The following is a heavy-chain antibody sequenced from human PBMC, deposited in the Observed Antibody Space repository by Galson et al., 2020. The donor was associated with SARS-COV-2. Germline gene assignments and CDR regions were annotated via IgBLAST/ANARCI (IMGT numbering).Heavy chain of an antibody. J-gene: IGHJ4*02. Sequence: SLKISCAASGFTVGDYAMSWFRQAPGKGLEWVGFIRSKAYGGTTEYAASVKGRFTISRDDSKSIAYLQMNSLKTEDTAVYYCTRDRGPYCGGDCHADFDYWGQGTLVTVSS. D-gene: IGHD2-21*01. CDR3: TRDRGPYCGGDCHADFDY. CDR1: GFTVGDYA. V-gene: IGHV3-49*03. CDR2: IRSKAYGGTT.